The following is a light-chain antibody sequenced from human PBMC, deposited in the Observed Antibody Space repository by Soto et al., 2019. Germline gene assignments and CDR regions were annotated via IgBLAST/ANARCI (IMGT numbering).Light chain of an antibody. CDR3: SSFVATNNLRV. Sequence: QSVLTQPPSASGSPGQSVTISCTGTSSDIGAYKYVSWYQQHPGKAPKLIIYEVNERPSGVPDRFSGSKSGNTASLTVSGLQPEDEAEYYCSSFVATNNLRVFGTGTKLTVL. J-gene: IGLJ1*01. CDR2: EVN. V-gene: IGLV2-8*01. CDR1: SSDIGAYKY.